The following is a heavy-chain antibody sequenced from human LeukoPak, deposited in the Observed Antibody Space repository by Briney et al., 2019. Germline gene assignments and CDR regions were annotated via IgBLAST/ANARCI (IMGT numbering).Heavy chain of an antibody. D-gene: IGHD1-1*01. CDR1: GYTLTELS. V-gene: IGHV1-24*01. J-gene: IGHJ4*02. CDR2: FDPEDGET. Sequence: ASVKVSCKVSGYTLTELSMHWVRQAPGKGLEWMGGFDPEDGETIYAQKFQGRVTMTEDTSTDTAYMELSSLRSEDTAVYYCATAGTLVDPLGGWGQGTLVTVSS. CDR3: ATAGTLVDPLGG.